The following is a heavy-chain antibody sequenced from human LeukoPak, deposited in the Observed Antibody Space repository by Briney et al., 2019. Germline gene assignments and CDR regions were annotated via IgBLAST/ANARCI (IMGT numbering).Heavy chain of an antibody. CDR3: ARAGGHSSGWTFDY. V-gene: IGHV4-59*08. CDR2: IYYSGST. D-gene: IGHD6-19*01. J-gene: IGHJ4*02. CDR1: GGSISSYY. Sequence: PSETPSLTCTVSGGSISSYYWSWIRQPPGKGLEWIGYIYYSGSTNYNPSLKSRVTISVDTSKNQFSLKLSSVTAADTAVYYCARAGGHSSGWTFDYWGQGTLVTVSS.